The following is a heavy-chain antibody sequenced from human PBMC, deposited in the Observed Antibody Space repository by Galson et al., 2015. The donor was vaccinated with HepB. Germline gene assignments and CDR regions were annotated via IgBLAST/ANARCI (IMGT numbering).Heavy chain of an antibody. D-gene: IGHD5-18*01. V-gene: IGHV3-43*01. Sequence: SLRLXCAASGFTFDDYTMHWVRQPPGKGLEWVALLSWDGGTAYYTDSVKGRFTISRDKSKVSLYLQMNSLRIEDTALYYCVRSPDTPLKSMDVWGKGTTVTVSS. CDR1: GFTFDDYT. CDR2: LSWDGGTA. CDR3: VRSPDTPLKSMDV. J-gene: IGHJ6*04.